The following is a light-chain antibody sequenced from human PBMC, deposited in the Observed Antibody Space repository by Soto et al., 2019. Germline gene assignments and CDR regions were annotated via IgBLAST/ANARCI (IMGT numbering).Light chain of an antibody. V-gene: IGLV1-40*01. CDR1: ISNIGAGYD. CDR2: GNS. J-gene: IGLJ2*01. CDR3: QSYDSSLRVV. Sequence: QSVLTQPPSVSGAPGQRVTISCTGSISNIGAGYDVHWYQQLPGTAPKLLIYGNSNRPSGVPDRFSGSKSGTSASLAITGLQAEDEADYYCQSYDSSLRVVFGGGTKRTVL.